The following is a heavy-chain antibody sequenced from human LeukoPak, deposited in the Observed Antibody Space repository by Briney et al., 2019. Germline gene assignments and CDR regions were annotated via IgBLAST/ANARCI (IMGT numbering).Heavy chain of an antibody. V-gene: IGHV4-39*01. CDR2: IYYSGTT. D-gene: IGHD6-19*01. CDR3: ARHSVGRSDWPKFDP. Sequence: SETLSLTCSVSDGSINRSSYYWAWIRQPPGKGLEWIASIYYSGTTYYNPSLRSRVTISVDTSKNQFSLKLSSVTAADTAVFYCARHSVGRSDWPKFDPWGQGTLVTVSS. J-gene: IGHJ5*02. CDR1: DGSINRSSYY.